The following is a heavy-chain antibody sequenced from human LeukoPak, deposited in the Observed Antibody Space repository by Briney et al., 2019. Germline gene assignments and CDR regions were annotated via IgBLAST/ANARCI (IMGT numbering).Heavy chain of an antibody. D-gene: IGHD2-21*02. CDR3: ARVVVTAMGPYYYYYYMDV. CDR2: IYTSGST. V-gene: IGHV4-61*02. J-gene: IGHJ6*03. Sequence: SETLSLTCTVSGGSISSGSYYWRWIRQPAGKGLEWIGRIYTSGSTNYNPSLKSRVTISVDTSKNQFSLKLSSVTAADTAVYYCARVVVTAMGPYYYYYYMDVWGKGTTVTVSS. CDR1: GGSISSGSYY.